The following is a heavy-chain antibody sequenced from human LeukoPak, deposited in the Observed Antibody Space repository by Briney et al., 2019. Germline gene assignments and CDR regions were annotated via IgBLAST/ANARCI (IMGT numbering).Heavy chain of an antibody. CDR1: GFTFSNAW. CDR2: IKTKTDGDRT. J-gene: IGHJ4*02. CDR3: VGEPARIRY. V-gene: IGHV3-15*01. D-gene: IGHD3-16*01. Sequence: GGSLRLSCVVSGFTFSNAWMSWIRQAPGKGLEWVGRIKTKTDGDRTDYAAPVEGRFPISRDDSKNTLSLQMNSLKTEDTAVYYCVGEPARIRYWGQGTLVTVSS.